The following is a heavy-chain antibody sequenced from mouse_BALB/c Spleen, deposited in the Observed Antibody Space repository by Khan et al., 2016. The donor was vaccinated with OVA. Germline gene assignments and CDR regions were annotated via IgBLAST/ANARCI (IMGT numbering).Heavy chain of an antibody. Sequence: VQLKESGPGLVKPSQSLSLTCTVTGYSITSDYAWNWIRQFPGNKLEWMGYISSTGTTNYNPSLKSRISITRETSKNQFFLQLKSVNTEDTATYYGARALYYSYGYALDCWGRGTSVTVSS. J-gene: IGHJ4*01. CDR1: GYSITSDYA. CDR2: ISSTGTT. V-gene: IGHV3-2*02. D-gene: IGHD2-14*01. CDR3: ARALYYSYGYALDC.